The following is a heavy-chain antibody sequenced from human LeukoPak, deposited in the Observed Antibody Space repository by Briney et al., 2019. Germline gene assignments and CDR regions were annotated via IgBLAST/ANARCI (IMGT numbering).Heavy chain of an antibody. V-gene: IGHV3-74*01. D-gene: IGHD1/OR15-1a*01. CDR2: IKADGTYT. CDR3: ARDFAMGTTPGDDFDS. J-gene: IGHJ4*02. Sequence: GGSLRLSCAASGFTFKNYWMHWVRQAPGEGLVWVARIKADGTYTSYADSVKGRFTISRDNAKNKVFLQMNSLRAEDTAAYYCARDFAMGTTPGDDFDSWGQGTLVTVSS. CDR1: GFTFKNYW.